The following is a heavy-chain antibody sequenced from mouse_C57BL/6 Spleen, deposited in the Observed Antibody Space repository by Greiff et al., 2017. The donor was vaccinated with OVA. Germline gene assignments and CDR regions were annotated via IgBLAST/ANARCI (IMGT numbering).Heavy chain of an antibody. J-gene: IGHJ2*01. CDR3: ARVDYDYGGY. V-gene: IGHV1-69*01. CDR1: GYTFTSYW. CDR2: IDPSDSYT. Sequence: QVQLQQPGAELVMPGASVKLSCKASGYTFTSYWMHWVKQRPGQGLEWIGEIDPSDSYTNYNQKFKGKSTLTVDKSSSTAYMQLSSLTSEDSAVYYCARVDYDYGGYWGQGTTLTVSS. D-gene: IGHD2-4*01.